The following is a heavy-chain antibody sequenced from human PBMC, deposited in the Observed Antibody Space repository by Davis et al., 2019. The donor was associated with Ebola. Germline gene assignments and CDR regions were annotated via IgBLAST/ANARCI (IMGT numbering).Heavy chain of an antibody. J-gene: IGHJ3*02. CDR2: ISTYSGNT. D-gene: IGHD6-13*01. V-gene: IGHV1-18*01. CDR3: AREGLSSSWFDDTFDI. Sequence: AASVKVSCKASGYTFTSYGITWVRQAPGQGLEWMGWISTYSGNTNYAQKLQGRVTITRDTSASTAYMELSSLRTEDTAVHYCAREGLSSSWFDDTFDIWGQGTMVTVSS. CDR1: GYTFTSYG.